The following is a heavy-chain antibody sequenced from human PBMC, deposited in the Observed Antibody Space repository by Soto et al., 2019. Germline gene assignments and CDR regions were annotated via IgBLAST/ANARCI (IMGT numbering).Heavy chain of an antibody. V-gene: IGHV1-24*01. Sequence: ASVKVSCKVSGYTLPELSMHWVRQAPGKGLEWMGGFDPEDGETIYAQKFQGRVTMTEDTSTDTAYMELSSLRSEDTAVYYCATDFSDIVVVPAANDAFDIWGQGTMVTVSS. J-gene: IGHJ3*02. CDR2: FDPEDGET. CDR3: ATDFSDIVVVPAANDAFDI. D-gene: IGHD2-2*01. CDR1: GYTLPELS.